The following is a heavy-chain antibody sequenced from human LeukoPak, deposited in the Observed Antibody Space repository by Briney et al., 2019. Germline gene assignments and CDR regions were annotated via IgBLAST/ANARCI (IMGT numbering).Heavy chain of an antibody. J-gene: IGHJ4*02. CDR3: ARDYMAGTTRGHFDY. D-gene: IGHD6-19*01. Sequence: GGSLRLSCAASGFTFSSYGMHWVRQSPGTGLEWVAVIWYDGSDKYYADSVKGRFTISRDNSKNTLNLQMNSLRAEDTAVYYCARDYMAGTTRGHFDYWGQGTLVTVSS. V-gene: IGHV3-33*01. CDR2: IWYDGSDK. CDR1: GFTFSSYG.